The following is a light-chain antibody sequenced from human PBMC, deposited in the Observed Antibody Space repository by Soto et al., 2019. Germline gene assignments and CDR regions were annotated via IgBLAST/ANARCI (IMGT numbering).Light chain of an antibody. CDR2: AAS. J-gene: IGKJ1*01. CDR3: QRYNSAPQT. CDR1: QGISNY. Sequence: DIQMTQAPSSLSASVGDRVTITCRASQGISNYLAWYQQKPGRVPKLLIYAASTLQSGVPSRFSGSGSGTNFTLIISRLQPEDVATYYCQRYNSAPQTFGQGTKVDIK. V-gene: IGKV1-27*01.